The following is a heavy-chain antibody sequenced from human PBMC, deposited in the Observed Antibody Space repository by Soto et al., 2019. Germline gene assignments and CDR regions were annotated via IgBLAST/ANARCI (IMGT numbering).Heavy chain of an antibody. CDR1: GGMFSEYT. CDR3: ARNGTLTGYSYGMDV. CDR2: IIPIFDTA. Sequence: SVKVSCKASGGMFSEYTINWVRRAPGQRLEWMGGIIPIFDTANYAEKFQGRVTITADESTSTSYMEVSSLRSEDTAVYYCARNGTLTGYSYGMDVWGQGTMVTVSS. J-gene: IGHJ6*02. V-gene: IGHV1-69*13. D-gene: IGHD1-1*01.